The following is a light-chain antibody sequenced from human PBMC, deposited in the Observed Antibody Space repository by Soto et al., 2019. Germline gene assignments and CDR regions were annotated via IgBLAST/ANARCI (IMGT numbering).Light chain of an antibody. Sequence: DVQITQSPSTLSASAGDRVTITCRASQSISSWLAWYQQKPGKAPKFLIYDASSLESGVPSRFSGSGSGTDFALTISSLQPDDFATYYCQQYHSYPWTFGQGTKVDIK. CDR2: DAS. J-gene: IGKJ1*01. CDR1: QSISSW. CDR3: QQYHSYPWT. V-gene: IGKV1-5*01.